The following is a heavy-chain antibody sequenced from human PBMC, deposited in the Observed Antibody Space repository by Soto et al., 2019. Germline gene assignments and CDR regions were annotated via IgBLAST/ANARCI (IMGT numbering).Heavy chain of an antibody. CDR1: GGSFSGYY. Sequence: SETLSLTCAISGGSFSGYYWSWVRQFPGKGLEWIGYIYYSGTTYYNPSLRSRVIMSVGTSKNQFSLKLSSVTAADTAVYYCARDHKWDGMDVWGQGTTVTVSS. V-gene: IGHV4-31*11. CDR2: IYYSGTT. CDR3: ARDHKWDGMDV. J-gene: IGHJ6*02. D-gene: IGHD1-26*01.